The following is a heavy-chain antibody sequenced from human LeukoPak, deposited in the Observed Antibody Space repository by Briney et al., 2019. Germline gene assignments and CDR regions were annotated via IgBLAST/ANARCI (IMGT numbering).Heavy chain of an antibody. V-gene: IGHV3-15*01. CDR1: GFTFSNAW. D-gene: IGHD3-22*01. CDR3: TTVNPDSSGYYRRYYYYGMDV. Sequence: GGSLRLSCAASGFTFSNAWMSCVRQAPRKGLEWVGRIKSKTDGGTTDYAAPVKGRFTISRDDSKNTLYLQMNSLKTEDTAVYYCTTVNPDSSGYYRRYYYYGMDVWGQGTTVTVSS. CDR2: IKSKTDGGTT. J-gene: IGHJ6*02.